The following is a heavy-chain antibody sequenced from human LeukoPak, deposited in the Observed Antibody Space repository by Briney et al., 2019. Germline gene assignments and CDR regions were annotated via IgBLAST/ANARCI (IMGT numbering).Heavy chain of an antibody. CDR1: GFTFSSYS. D-gene: IGHD1-26*01. CDR3: ARGDGSPSD. Sequence: GGSLRLSCAASGFTFSSYSMNWVRQAPGKGLEWVSYISSTSRIYYADSLKGCFTISRDNAKNSLYLQMNSLRVEDTAIYYCARGDGSPSDWGQGTLVTVSS. J-gene: IGHJ4*02. V-gene: IGHV3-48*01. CDR2: ISSTSRI.